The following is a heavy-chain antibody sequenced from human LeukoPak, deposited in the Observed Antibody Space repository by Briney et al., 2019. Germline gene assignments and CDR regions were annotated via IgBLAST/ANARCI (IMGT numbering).Heavy chain of an antibody. J-gene: IGHJ5*02. D-gene: IGHD2-2*01. CDR3: ARGVSTSPHANWFDP. CDR2: IIPIFGTA. CDR1: GGTFSSYA. V-gene: IGHV1-69*13. Sequence: SVKVSCKASGGTFSSYAISWVRQAPGQGLEWMGGIIPIFGTANYAQKFQGRVTITADESTSTAYMELSSLRSGDTAVYYCARGVSTSPHANWFDPWGQGTLVTVSS.